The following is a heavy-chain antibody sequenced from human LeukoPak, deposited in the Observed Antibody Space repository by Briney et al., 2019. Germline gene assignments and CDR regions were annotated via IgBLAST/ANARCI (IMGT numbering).Heavy chain of an antibody. CDR3: TKALYGDYGRFDY. CDR1: GFTFSTYA. V-gene: IGHV3-23*01. CDR2: ISDGGSDT. J-gene: IGHJ4*02. D-gene: IGHD4-17*01. Sequence: GGSLRLSCAASGFTFSTYAMSWVRQAPGKGLAWVSTISDGGSDTHYADSVKGRFTISRDDSKNTLYLQMNSLRAEDTAVYYCTKALYGDYGRFDYWGQGTLVTVSS.